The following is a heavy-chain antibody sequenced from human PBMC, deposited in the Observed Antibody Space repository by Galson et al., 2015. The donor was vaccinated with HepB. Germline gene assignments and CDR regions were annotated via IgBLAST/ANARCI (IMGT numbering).Heavy chain of an antibody. CDR3: AGSSSWADY. Sequence: SLRLSCAASGFTFDDYTMHWVRQAPGKGLEWVSLISWDGGSTYYADSVKGRFTISRDNSKNSLYLQMNSLRTEDTALYYCAGSSSWADYWGQGTLVTVSS. V-gene: IGHV3-43*01. D-gene: IGHD6-13*01. J-gene: IGHJ4*02. CDR2: ISWDGGST. CDR1: GFTFDDYT.